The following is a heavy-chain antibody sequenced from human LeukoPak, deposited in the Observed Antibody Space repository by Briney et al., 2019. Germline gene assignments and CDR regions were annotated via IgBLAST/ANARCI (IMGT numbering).Heavy chain of an antibody. CDR3: AKHGRAWFGELNKVYFDY. Sequence: ESGGSLRLSCAASGFTFSSYAMSWVRQAPGKGLEWVSAISGSGGSTYYADSVKGRFTISRDNSKNTLYLQMNSLRAEDTAVYYCAKHGRAWFGELNKVYFDYWGQGTLVTVSS. D-gene: IGHD3-10*01. CDR2: ISGSGGST. V-gene: IGHV3-23*01. CDR1: GFTFSSYA. J-gene: IGHJ4*02.